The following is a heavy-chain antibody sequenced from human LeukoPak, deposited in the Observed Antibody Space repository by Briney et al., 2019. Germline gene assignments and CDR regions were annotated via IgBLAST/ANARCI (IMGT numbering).Heavy chain of an antibody. D-gene: IGHD5-24*01. J-gene: IGHJ5*02. CDR3: ARDGGYNNYNWFDP. CDR1: GGSINSHY. V-gene: IGHV4-4*07. Sequence: SETLSLTCIVSGGSINSHYWSWVRQPAGKGLEWIWRIYTSGSTNYNPSLKSRVTMSVDTSKNQFSLNLNSVTAADTAVYYCARDGGYNNYNWFDPWGQGTLVTVSS. CDR2: IYTSGST.